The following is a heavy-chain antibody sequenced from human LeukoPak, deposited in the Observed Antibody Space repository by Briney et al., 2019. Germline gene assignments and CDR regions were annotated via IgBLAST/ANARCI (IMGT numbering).Heavy chain of an antibody. CDR3: TRDRPNYYGSDGHYYRRNGDY. V-gene: IGHV3-23*01. Sequence: GGSLRLSCAASGFTFSIYAMSWVRQAPGKGLEWVSSISSKGELTFYADSVKGRFTISRDNSESTLYLQMKILRAEDTAIYYCTRDRPNYYGSDGHYYRRNGDYWGQGTLVTVSS. CDR1: GFTFSIYA. J-gene: IGHJ4*02. D-gene: IGHD3-22*01. CDR2: ISSKGELT.